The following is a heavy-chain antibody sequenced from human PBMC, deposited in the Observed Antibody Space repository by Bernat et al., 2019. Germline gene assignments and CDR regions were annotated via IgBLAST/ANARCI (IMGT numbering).Heavy chain of an antibody. D-gene: IGHD6-13*01. Sequence: QVQLVESGGGVVQPGKSLRLSCAASGFTFSSYGMHWVRQAPGKGLEWVAMLWCDGSNKYYADSVKGRFTISRDNPKNTVYLEMNSLRAADTAVYHCTRGMAAVASGFDPWGQGTLVIVSS. V-gene: IGHV3-33*01. CDR2: LWCDGSNK. J-gene: IGHJ5*02. CDR1: GFTFSSYG. CDR3: TRGMAAVASGFDP.